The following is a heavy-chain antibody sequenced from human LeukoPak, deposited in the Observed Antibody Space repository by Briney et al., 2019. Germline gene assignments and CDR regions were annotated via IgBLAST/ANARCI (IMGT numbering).Heavy chain of an antibody. V-gene: IGHV1-69*05. J-gene: IGHJ3*02. CDR3: ARGYCSSTSCLLDDAFDI. Sequence: ASVKVSCKASGGTFSCYAISWVRQAPGQGLEWMGGIIPIFGTANYAQKFQGRVTITTDESTSTAYMELSSLRSEDTAVYYCARGYCSSTSCLLDDAFDIWGQGTMVTVSS. CDR2: IIPIFGTA. D-gene: IGHD2-2*01. CDR1: GGTFSCYA.